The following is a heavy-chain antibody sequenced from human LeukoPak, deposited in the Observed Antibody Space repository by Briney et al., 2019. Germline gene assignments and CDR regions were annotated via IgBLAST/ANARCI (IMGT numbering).Heavy chain of an antibody. CDR2: IFYSGST. Sequence: SETLSLTCTVSGGSISSYYWSWIRQPPEKGLEWIGHIFYSGSTNYNPSLKSRVTISVDTSKNQFSLKLSSVTAADTAVYYCARAGLPYGSGSYYRYSFFDYWGQGTLVTVSS. J-gene: IGHJ4*02. CDR1: GGSISSYY. CDR3: ARAGLPYGSGSYYRYSFFDY. V-gene: IGHV4-59*01. D-gene: IGHD3-10*01.